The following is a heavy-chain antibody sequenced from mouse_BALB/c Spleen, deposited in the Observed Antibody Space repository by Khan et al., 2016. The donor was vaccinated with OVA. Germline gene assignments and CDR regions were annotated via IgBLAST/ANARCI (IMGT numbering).Heavy chain of an antibody. Sequence: EVQLQESGPDLVKPSQSLSLTCTVTGYSITSGYNWHWIRQFPGNKLEWMGYIHYSGRTNYNPSLKSRISITRDTSKNQFFLQLNSVTSEDTATYCCAGGFPTYWGQGTLVTVSA. J-gene: IGHJ3*01. V-gene: IGHV3-1*02. CDR1: GYSITSGYN. CDR3: AGGFPTY. CDR2: IHYSGRT.